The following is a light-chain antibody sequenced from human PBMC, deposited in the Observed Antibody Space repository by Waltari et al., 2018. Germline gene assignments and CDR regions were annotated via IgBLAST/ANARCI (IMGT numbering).Light chain of an antibody. CDR2: DNN. V-gene: IGLV1-51*01. CDR3: GTWDSSLSA. CDR1: SSNIGNNY. J-gene: IGLJ1*01. Sequence: ISCSGSSSNIGNNYVSWYQQLPGTAPKLLIYDNNKRPSGIPDRFSGSKSGTSATLGITGLQTGDEADYYCGTWDSSLSAFGTGTKVTVL.